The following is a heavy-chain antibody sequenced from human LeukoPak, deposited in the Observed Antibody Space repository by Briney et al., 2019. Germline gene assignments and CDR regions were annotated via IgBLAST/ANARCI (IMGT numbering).Heavy chain of an antibody. CDR3: AALGDYYDILTGYYFGSDY. CDR2: ISSSSSYI. J-gene: IGHJ4*02. Sequence: GSLRLSCAASGFTFSSYSMNWVRQAPGKGLEWVSSISSSSSYIYYADSVKGRFTISRDNAKNSLYLQMNSLRAEDTAVYYCAALGDYYDILTGYYFGSDYWGQGTLVTVSS. CDR1: GFTFSSYS. D-gene: IGHD3-9*01. V-gene: IGHV3-21*01.